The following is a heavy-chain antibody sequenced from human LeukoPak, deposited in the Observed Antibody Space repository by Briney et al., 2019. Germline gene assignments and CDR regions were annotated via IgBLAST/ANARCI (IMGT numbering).Heavy chain of an antibody. CDR2: IYSGGST. V-gene: IGHV3-53*01. CDR3: ARATVVTNAFDI. J-gene: IGHJ3*02. Sequence: PGGSLRLSCAASGFTVSSNYMSWVRQAPGKGLEWVSVIYSGGSTYYAGSVKGRFTISRDNSKNTLYLQMNSLRAEDTAVYYCARATVVTNAFDIWGQGTMVTVSS. CDR1: GFTVSSNY. D-gene: IGHD4-23*01.